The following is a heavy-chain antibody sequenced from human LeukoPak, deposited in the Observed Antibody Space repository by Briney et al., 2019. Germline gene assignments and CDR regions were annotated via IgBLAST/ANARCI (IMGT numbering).Heavy chain of an antibody. Sequence: GGSLRLSCAASGFTFSSYAMSWVRQAPGKGLEWVSAISGSGGSTYYADSVKGRFTISRDNSKNTLYLQMNSLRAEDTAVYYCAKDPRRYYDSSGYYYFDYWGQGTLVTVSS. CDR1: GFTFSSYA. CDR3: AKDPRRYYDSSGYYYFDY. J-gene: IGHJ4*02. D-gene: IGHD3-22*01. V-gene: IGHV3-23*01. CDR2: ISGSGGST.